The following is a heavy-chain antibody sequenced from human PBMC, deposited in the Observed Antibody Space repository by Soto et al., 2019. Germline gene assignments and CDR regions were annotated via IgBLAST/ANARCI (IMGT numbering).Heavy chain of an antibody. CDR3: AVLGYCSSTSCYGGYYYGMDV. Sequence: PGESLKISCKGSGYSFNSHWIGWVRQMPGKGLEWMGIIYPGDSDTRYSPSFQGQVTISADKSTNTAYLQWSSLKASDTAMYYCAVLGYCSSTSCYGGYYYGMDVWGQGTTVTVSS. D-gene: IGHD2-2*01. CDR2: IYPGDSDT. J-gene: IGHJ6*02. V-gene: IGHV5-51*01. CDR1: GYSFNSHW.